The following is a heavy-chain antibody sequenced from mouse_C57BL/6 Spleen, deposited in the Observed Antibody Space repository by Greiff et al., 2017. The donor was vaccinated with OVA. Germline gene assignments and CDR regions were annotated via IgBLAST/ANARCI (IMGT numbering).Heavy chain of an antibody. Sequence: QVQLKQPGAELVMPGASVKLSCKASGYTFTSYWMHWVKQRPGQGLEWIGEIDPSDSYTNYNQKFKGKSTLTGDKASRTAYMQRSRLTSEESAVYYGARGVLRGFADGGQGTLVTVSA. CDR2: IDPSDSYT. V-gene: IGHV1-69*01. J-gene: IGHJ3*01. D-gene: IGHD1-1*01. CDR3: ARGVLRGFAD. CDR1: GYTFTSYW.